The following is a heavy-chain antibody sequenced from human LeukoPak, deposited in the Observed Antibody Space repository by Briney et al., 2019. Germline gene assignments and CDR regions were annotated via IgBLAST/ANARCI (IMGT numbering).Heavy chain of an antibody. CDR1: GFTFSSYG. Sequence: GGSLRLSCAASGFTFSSYGMHWVRQAPGKGLEWVSSISSSSSYIYYGDSVKGRFTVSRDNARNSLSLQMNSLRAEDTAVYYCARDRSAPHMLWNAFEIWGQGTMVTVSS. CDR3: ARDRSAPHMLWNAFEI. V-gene: IGHV3-21*01. CDR2: ISSSSSYI. J-gene: IGHJ3*02. D-gene: IGHD2-8*01.